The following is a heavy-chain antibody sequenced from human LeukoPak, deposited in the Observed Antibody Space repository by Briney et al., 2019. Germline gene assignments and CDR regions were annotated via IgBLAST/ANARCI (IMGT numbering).Heavy chain of an antibody. V-gene: IGHV3-15*01. CDR3: TTVGKDIVVVPAAISP. J-gene: IGHJ5*02. Sequence: GGSLRLSCAASGFTFSNAWMSWVRQAPGKGLEWVGRIKSKTDGGTTDYAAPVKGRFTISRDDSKNTLYLQMNSLKTEDTAVYYCTTVGKDIVVVPAAISPWGQGTLVTVSS. D-gene: IGHD2-2*02. CDR2: IKSKTDGGTT. CDR1: GFTFSNAW.